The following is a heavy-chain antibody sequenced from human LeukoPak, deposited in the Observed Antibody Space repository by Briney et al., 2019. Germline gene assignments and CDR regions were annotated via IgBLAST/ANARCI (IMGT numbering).Heavy chain of an antibody. CDR2: ISWNGGYT. D-gene: IGHD3-22*01. CDR3: AKARGLIGGAFDI. V-gene: IGHV3-43*01. CDR1: GFTFSSYW. J-gene: IGHJ3*02. Sequence: GGSLRLSCAASGFTFSSYWMHWVRQAPGKGLVWVSGISWNGGYTHYADSVKGRFTISRDNSKNSLYLQMNSLRTEDTALYYCAKARGLIGGAFDIWGQGTMVTVSS.